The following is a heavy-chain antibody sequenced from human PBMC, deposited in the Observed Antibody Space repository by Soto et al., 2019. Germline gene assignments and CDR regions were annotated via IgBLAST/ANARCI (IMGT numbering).Heavy chain of an antibody. V-gene: IGHV4-34*01. CDR3: ARERGLLREWLVLDYFDY. Sequence: SSETLSLTCAVYGGSFSGYYWSWIRQPPGKGLEWIGEINHSGSTNYNPSLKSRVTISVDTSKNQFSLKLSSVTAADTAVYYCARERGLLREWLVLDYFDYWGQGTLVTVSS. CDR1: GGSFSGYY. D-gene: IGHD6-19*01. J-gene: IGHJ4*02. CDR2: INHSGST.